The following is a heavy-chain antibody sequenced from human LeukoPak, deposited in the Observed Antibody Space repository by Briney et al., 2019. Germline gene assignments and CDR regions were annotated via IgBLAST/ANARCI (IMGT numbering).Heavy chain of an antibody. V-gene: IGHV4-4*07. CDR1: SGSFSGYY. Sequence: SETLSLTCAVYSGSFSGYYWSWIRQPPGKGREWIGRTYTGGSTNYTPSLKSRVTMSVDTSKNQFSLKLSSVTAADTAVYYCARDPNYYDSSGPAAFDIWGQGTMVTVSS. CDR2: TYTGGST. D-gene: IGHD3-22*01. J-gene: IGHJ3*02. CDR3: ARDPNYYDSSGPAAFDI.